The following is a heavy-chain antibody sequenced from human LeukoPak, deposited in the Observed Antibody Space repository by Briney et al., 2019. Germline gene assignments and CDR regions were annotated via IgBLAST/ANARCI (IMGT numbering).Heavy chain of an antibody. CDR1: GFTFSSYA. Sequence: GGSLRLSCAASGFTFSSYAMSWVRQAPGKGLQWVSSITGSGDSTYYADSVKGRFTISRDNSNNPLFLQMNCLRVEDTSVYFCARDRPNYCGSNCHYYRRNGDYGGEGTGVTVSS. CDR3: ARDRPNYCGSNCHYYRRNGDY. J-gene: IGHJ4*02. CDR2: ITGSGDST. V-gene: IGHV3-23*01. D-gene: IGHD3-22*01.